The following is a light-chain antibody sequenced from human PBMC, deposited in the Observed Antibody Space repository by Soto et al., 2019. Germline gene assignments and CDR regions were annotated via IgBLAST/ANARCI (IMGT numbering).Light chain of an antibody. V-gene: IGKV3-15*01. Sequence: IVMTQSPATLSVSPGERATLSCRARQSVSTNLAWYQQKPGQAPRLLIFGASTRANGIPVRFSGSGSGRQFTLTITTLQSEDFAVYYCHQYNDGPAGTFGQGTKVGIK. CDR3: HQYNDGPAGT. J-gene: IGKJ1*01. CDR1: QSVSTN. CDR2: GAS.